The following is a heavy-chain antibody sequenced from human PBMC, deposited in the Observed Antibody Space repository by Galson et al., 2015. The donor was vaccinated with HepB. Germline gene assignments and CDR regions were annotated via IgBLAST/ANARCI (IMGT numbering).Heavy chain of an antibody. CDR3: AKDQRWLQSTFDY. V-gene: IGHV3-23*01. D-gene: IGHD5-24*01. CDR2: ISGSGGST. CDR1: GFTFSNYA. J-gene: IGHJ4*02. Sequence: SLRLSCAVSGFTFSNYAMTWVRQAPGKGLEWVSGISGSGGSTYYADSVKGRFTISRDNSKSTLSLQMNGLRVEDTALYYCAKDQRWLQSTFDYWGQGTQVTVSS.